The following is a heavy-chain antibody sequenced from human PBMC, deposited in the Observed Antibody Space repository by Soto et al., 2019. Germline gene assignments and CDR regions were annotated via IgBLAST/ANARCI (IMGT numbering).Heavy chain of an antibody. D-gene: IGHD3-22*01. CDR1: VFTVSSYA. J-gene: IGHJ6*02. Sequence: GPLRPSGAAPVFTVSSYAMHWVRQAPGKGLEWVAVISYDGSNKYYADSVKGRFTISRDNSKNTLYLQMNSLRAEDTAVYYCARAHSGYRGGGYGMDVWGQG. V-gene: IGHV3-30-3*01. CDR2: ISYDGSNK. CDR3: ARAHSGYRGGGYGMDV.